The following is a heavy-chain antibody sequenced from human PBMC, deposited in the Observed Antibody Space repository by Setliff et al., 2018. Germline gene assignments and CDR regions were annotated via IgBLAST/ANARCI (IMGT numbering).Heavy chain of an antibody. Sequence: GASVKVSCKASGYTFTDYYIQWVRQAPGQGLEWMGWINPNTGSTYYRQRFQGRVTMTRDTSISTAYMDVNRLKSDDTAVYYCARGLRAATATGEYYFDFWGQGTLVTVSS. CDR1: GYTFTDYY. CDR3: ARGLRAATATGEYYFDF. CDR2: INPNTGST. J-gene: IGHJ4*02. D-gene: IGHD6-13*01. V-gene: IGHV1-2*02.